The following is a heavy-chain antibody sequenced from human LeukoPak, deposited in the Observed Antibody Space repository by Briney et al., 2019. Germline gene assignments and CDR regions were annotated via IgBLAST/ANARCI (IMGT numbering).Heavy chain of an antibody. Sequence: SETLSLTCAVYGGSFSGYYWSWIRQPPGKGLEWIGEINHSGSTNYNPSLKSRVTISVDTSKNQFSLKLSSVTAADTAVYYCARQYYYYYMDVWGKGTTVTISS. CDR1: GGSFSGYY. CDR3: ARQYYYYYMDV. J-gene: IGHJ6*03. CDR2: INHSGST. V-gene: IGHV4-34*01.